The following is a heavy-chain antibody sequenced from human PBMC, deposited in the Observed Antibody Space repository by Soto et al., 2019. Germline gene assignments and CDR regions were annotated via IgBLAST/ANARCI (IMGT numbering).Heavy chain of an antibody. J-gene: IGHJ6*02. D-gene: IGHD3-10*01. CDR3: ARDLYEVRGVPYCYYGMDV. V-gene: IGHV3-30-3*01. Sequence: PGGSLRLSCAASGFTFSSYAMHWVRQAPGKGLEWVAVISYDGSNKYYADSVKGRFTISRDNSKNTLYLQMNSLRAEDMAVYYCARDLYEVRGVPYCYYGMDVWGQGTTVTVSS. CDR2: ISYDGSNK. CDR1: GFTFSSYA.